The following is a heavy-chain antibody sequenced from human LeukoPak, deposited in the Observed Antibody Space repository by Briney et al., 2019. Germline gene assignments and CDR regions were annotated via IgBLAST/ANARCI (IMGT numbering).Heavy chain of an antibody. D-gene: IGHD2-2*01. CDR2: ISAYNGNT. Sequence: GASVKVSCRASGYTFTSYGISWVRQAPGQGLEWMGWISAYNGNTNYAQKLQGRVTMTTDTSTSTAYMELRSLRSDDTAVYYCASCSTSCYDAFDIWGQGTMVTVSS. CDR1: GYTFTSYG. V-gene: IGHV1-18*04. CDR3: ASCSTSCYDAFDI. J-gene: IGHJ3*02.